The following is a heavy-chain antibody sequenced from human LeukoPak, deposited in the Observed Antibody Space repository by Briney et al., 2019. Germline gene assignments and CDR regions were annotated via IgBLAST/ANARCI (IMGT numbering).Heavy chain of an antibody. CDR3: ARGGRGYSSSWFDY. V-gene: IGHV3-48*03. CDR2: ISSSGSTI. CDR1: GFTFSSYE. Sequence: QPGGSLRLSCAASGFTFSSYEMNWVRQAPGKGLEWVSYISSSGSTIYYADSVKGRFTISRDNAKNSLYLQMNSLRAEDTAVYYCARGGRGYSSSWFDYWGQGTLVTVSS. J-gene: IGHJ4*02. D-gene: IGHD6-13*01.